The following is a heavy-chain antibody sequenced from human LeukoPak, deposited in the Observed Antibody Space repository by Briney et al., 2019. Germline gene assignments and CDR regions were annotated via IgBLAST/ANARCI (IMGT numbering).Heavy chain of an antibody. J-gene: IGHJ4*02. V-gene: IGHV3-23*01. D-gene: IGHD1-1*01. CDR2: INGSGGST. CDR3: AKYRHWNGGYDY. CDR1: GFTFNSYA. Sequence: AGTLSLSCAASGFTFNSYAMSWGRQAPGKGLEWVSAINGSGGSTYYADAVKGRFTISRDNSKNTLYLQMNSLRAEDTAVYYCAKYRHWNGGYDYWGQGTLVTVSS.